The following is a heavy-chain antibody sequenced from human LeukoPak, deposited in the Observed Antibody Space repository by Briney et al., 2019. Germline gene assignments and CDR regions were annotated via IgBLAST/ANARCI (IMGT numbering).Heavy chain of an antibody. CDR2: ISSDRSSK. CDR3: AKDRGSSWRTFDY. D-gene: IGHD6-13*01. J-gene: IGHJ4*02. V-gene: IGHV3-30*18. Sequence: GGSLRLSCAASGFSFSICDMNCVRQAPGKGLEWVAVISSDRSSKYYADSVKGRFTIPRDNSKNTLYLQMNSLRAEDTAVYYCAKDRGSSWRTFDYWGQGTLVTVSS. CDR1: GFSFSICD.